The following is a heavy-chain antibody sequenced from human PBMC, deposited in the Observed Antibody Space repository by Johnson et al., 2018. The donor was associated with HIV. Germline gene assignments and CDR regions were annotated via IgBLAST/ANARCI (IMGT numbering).Heavy chain of an antibody. Sequence: VQLVESGGGLVQPGRSLRLSCAASGFTFDDYAMHWVRQAPGKGLEWVSGISWNSGSIGYADSVKGRFTISRDNAKNKNSLYLEMNSLRVEDTALYYCAKDHMADVGVWIVGAFDIWGQGTMVTVSS. CDR2: ISWNSGSI. V-gene: IGHV3-9*01. CDR1: GFTFDDYA. D-gene: IGHD1-26*01. CDR3: AKDHMADVGVWIVGAFDI. J-gene: IGHJ3*02.